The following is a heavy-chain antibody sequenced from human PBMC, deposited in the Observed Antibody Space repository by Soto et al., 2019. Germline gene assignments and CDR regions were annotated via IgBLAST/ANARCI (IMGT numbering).Heavy chain of an antibody. Sequence: GGSLRLSCAASGFTFSSYSMNWVRQAPGKGLEWVSSISSSSSYIYYEDSVKGRFTISRDNAKNSLYLQMNSLKAEDTAVYYCARANTYYDILTGYSDLDYWGQGTLVTVSS. CDR2: ISSSSSYI. J-gene: IGHJ4*02. CDR3: ARANTYYDILTGYSDLDY. V-gene: IGHV3-21*01. CDR1: GFTFSSYS. D-gene: IGHD3-9*01.